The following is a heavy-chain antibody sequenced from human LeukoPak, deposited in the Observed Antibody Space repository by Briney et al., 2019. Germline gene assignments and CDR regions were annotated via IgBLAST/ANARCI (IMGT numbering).Heavy chain of an antibody. D-gene: IGHD4-23*01. V-gene: IGHV3-30*03. CDR1: GFTFSSYG. CDR2: ISYDGSNK. J-gene: IGHJ4*02. CDR3: ARNPYGGYSFDY. Sequence: GGSLRLSCAASGFTFSSYGMHWVRQAPGKGLEWVAVISYDGSNKYYADSVKGRFTISRDNSKNTLYLQMDSLRAEDTAVYYCARNPYGGYSFDYWGQGTLVTVSS.